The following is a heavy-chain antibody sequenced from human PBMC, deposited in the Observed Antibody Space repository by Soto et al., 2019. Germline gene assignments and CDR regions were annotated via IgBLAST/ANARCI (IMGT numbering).Heavy chain of an antibody. J-gene: IGHJ6*02. CDR3: ARERYQVLSDGMDV. V-gene: IGHV1-8*01. D-gene: IGHD2-2*01. CDR2: MNPGSGDT. CDR1: GYSFTNND. Sequence: ASVKVSCKASGYSFTNNDGSWVRQATGQGLEWMGWMNPGSGDTGYAQKFQGRLTLSRDTSINTAYMELSRLSIDDTALYYCARERYQVLSDGMDVWGQGTTVTVSS.